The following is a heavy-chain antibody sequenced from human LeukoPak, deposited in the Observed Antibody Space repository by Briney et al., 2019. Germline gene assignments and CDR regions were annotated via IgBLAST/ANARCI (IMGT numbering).Heavy chain of an antibody. CDR3: ARGRGSYWDY. CDR1: GFTFSSYD. CDR2: IGTAGDT. D-gene: IGHD1-26*01. J-gene: IGHJ4*02. Sequence: GGSLRLSCAASGFTFSSYDMHLVRQATGEGLEWVSAIGTAGDTFYPGSVKGRFIISRENAKNSLYLQMNSLRAGDTAMYYCARGRGSYWDYWGQGVLVTVSS. V-gene: IGHV3-13*01.